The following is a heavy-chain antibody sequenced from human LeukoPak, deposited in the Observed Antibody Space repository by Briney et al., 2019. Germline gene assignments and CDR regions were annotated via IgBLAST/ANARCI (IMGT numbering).Heavy chain of an antibody. Sequence: SETLSLTCAVYGGSFSGYYWSWIRQPPGKGLEWVGEINHSGSTNYNPSLKSRVTISVDTSKNQFSLKLSSVTAADTAVYYCARAGYYDFWSGLSPNFDYWGQGTLVTVSS. CDR1: GGSFSGYY. V-gene: IGHV4-34*01. CDR3: ARAGYYDFWSGLSPNFDY. J-gene: IGHJ4*02. CDR2: INHSGST. D-gene: IGHD3-3*01.